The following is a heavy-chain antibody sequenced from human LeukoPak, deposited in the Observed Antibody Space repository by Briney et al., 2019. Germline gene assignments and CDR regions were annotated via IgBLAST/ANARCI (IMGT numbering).Heavy chain of an antibody. CDR1: SDSISTYY. Sequence: KTSETLSLTCTVSSDSISTYYWSWIRQPPGKGLEWIGYTSYSGSTNYNPSLKSPVTISLDTSKNQFSLKLSSVTAADTAVYYCARSWSWPDAFDIWGRGTMVTVSS. D-gene: IGHD3-10*01. V-gene: IGHV4-59*01. J-gene: IGHJ3*02. CDR2: TSYSGST. CDR3: ARSWSWPDAFDI.